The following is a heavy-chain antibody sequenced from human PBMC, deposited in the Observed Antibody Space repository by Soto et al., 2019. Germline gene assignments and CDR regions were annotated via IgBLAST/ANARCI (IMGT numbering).Heavy chain of an antibody. CDR1: GFSRSTSGMC. D-gene: IGHD6-19*01. Sequence: SGPTLVNPTQTLTLTCTFSGFSRSTSGMCVSWIRQPPGKALEWLALIDWDDDKYYSTSLKTRLTISKDTSKNQVVRTMTNMDPVDTATYYCARVLGYSSGSFYGMDVGGEGXTVPVYS. V-gene: IGHV2-70*01. CDR3: ARVLGYSSGSFYGMDV. CDR2: IDWDDDK. J-gene: IGHJ6*04.